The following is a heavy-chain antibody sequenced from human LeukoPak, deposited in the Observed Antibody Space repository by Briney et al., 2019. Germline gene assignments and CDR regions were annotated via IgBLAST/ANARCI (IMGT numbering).Heavy chain of an antibody. CDR1: GFTFSSYW. J-gene: IGHJ3*02. V-gene: IGHV3-7*05. Sequence: GGSLRLSCAASGFTFSSYWMTWVRQAPGKGLEWMANIKHDGSETYSVDSVKGRFAISRDNAKNSLYLQMDSLRAEDTAVYYCASHRSATFDIWGQGTMVTVSS. D-gene: IGHD2-15*01. CDR3: ASHRSATFDI. CDR2: IKHDGSET.